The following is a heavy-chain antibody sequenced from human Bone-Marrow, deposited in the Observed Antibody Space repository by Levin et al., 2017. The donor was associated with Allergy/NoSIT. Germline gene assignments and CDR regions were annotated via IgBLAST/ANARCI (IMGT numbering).Heavy chain of an antibody. CDR2: IHHTGTT. J-gene: IGHJ5*02. CDR1: FPSISSGYY. D-gene: IGHD4-11*01. V-gene: IGHV4-38-2*01. CDR3: ARQSMTTLWFDP. Sequence: PETLSLSCSVSFPSISSGYYWGWVRQPPGKGLEWIGSIHHTGTTYYNPSLKSRVTISVDPSKKQFSLKLQSVTAADTAVYYCARQSMTTLWFDPWGQGTLVTVSS.